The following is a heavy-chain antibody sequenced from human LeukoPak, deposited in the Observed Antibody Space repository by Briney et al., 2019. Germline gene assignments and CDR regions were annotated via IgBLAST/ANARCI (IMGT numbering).Heavy chain of an antibody. Sequence: TGGSLRLSCVASQFTFRNYWMHWVRQAPGRGLVWLSYISPDGSSTRYADSVRGRFTISRDNAKNTLYLQMNSLRAEDTAVYFCATAWSYWGQGTLVTVSS. V-gene: IGHV3-74*01. CDR2: ISPDGSST. CDR3: ATAWSY. J-gene: IGHJ4*02. CDR1: QFTFRNYW. D-gene: IGHD2-21*02.